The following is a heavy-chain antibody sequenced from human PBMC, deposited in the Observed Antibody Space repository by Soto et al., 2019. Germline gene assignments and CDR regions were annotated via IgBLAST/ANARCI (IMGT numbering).Heavy chain of an antibody. CDR2: ISPSGGDT. CDR1: GFTFSIYA. CDR3: VKSDRKDF. J-gene: IGHJ4*02. Sequence: GGSLRLSCAASGFTFSIYAMSWVRQAPGKGLEWVSAISPSGGDTYYADSVTGRFTISGDNSRDTLYLQMNSLRADDTAVYYCVKSDRKDFWGQGTLVTVSS. D-gene: IGHD2-15*01. V-gene: IGHV3-23*01.